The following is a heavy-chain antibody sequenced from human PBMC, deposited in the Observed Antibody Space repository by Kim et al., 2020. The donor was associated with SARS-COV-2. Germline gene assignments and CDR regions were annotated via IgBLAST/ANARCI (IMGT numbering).Heavy chain of an antibody. V-gene: IGHV4-31*02. Sequence: TYYTPSLKSRVTISVDTSKTQFSLKLSSVTAADTAVYYCATTTHDAFDIWGQGTMVTVSS. D-gene: IGHD4-17*01. CDR3: ATTTHDAFDI. CDR2: T. J-gene: IGHJ3*02.